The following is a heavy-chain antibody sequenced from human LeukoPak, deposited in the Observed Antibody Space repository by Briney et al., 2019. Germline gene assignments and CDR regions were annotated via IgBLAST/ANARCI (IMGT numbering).Heavy chain of an antibody. CDR3: AKFWVSDY. CDR2: ISYDGSNK. V-gene: IGHV3-30*18. CDR1: GFTFSSYG. D-gene: IGHD3-16*01. J-gene: IGHJ4*02. Sequence: PGRSLRLSCAASGFTFSSYGMHWVRQAPGKGLEWVAVISYDGSNKYYADSVKGRFTISRDNSKNTLYLQMNCLRAEDTAVYYCAKFWVSDYWGQGTLVTVSS.